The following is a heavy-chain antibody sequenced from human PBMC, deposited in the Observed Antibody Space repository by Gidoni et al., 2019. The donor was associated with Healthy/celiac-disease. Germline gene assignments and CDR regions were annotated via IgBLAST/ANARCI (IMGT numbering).Heavy chain of an antibody. D-gene: IGHD3-10*01. J-gene: IGHJ4*02. CDR2: MNPNTEVT. V-gene: IGHV1-8*01. CDR1: YTFLSYD. CDR3: ARGLGSSVGHNY. Sequence: YTFLSYDINWVRQASGRGLEWMGWMNPNTEVTGYAQKFQGRVTMTKDTSLSTAYLELSGLTSEDTAVYYCARGLGSSVGHNYWGQGTLVTVSS.